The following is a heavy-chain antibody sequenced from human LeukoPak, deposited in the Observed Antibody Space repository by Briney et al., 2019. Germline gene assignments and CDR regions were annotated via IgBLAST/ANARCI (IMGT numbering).Heavy chain of an antibody. D-gene: IGHD3-10*01. V-gene: IGHV4-39*07. CDR3: TRGGSGSYATFDY. J-gene: IGHJ4*02. Sequence: SETLSLTCTVSGGSISSSLYHWGWIRQSPGKNLEWLGSIYYTGTTHYNPSLESRVTISVDTSKNQFSLRLTSVTAADTAVYYCTRGGSGSYATFDYWGQGTLVTVSS. CDR1: GGSISSSLYH. CDR2: IYYTGTT.